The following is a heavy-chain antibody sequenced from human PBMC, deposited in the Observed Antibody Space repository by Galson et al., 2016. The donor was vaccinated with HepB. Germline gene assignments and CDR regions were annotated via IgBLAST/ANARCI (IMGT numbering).Heavy chain of an antibody. Sequence: SLRLSCAASGFTFENYAMHWVRQAPGKGLEWVSGITLNSGNMAYADSVKGRFTISRDNAKNSLYLQMNSLRAEDTAVYYCALYYYDSSGFVEYFQQWGQGTRVTVSS. D-gene: IGHD3-22*01. J-gene: IGHJ1*01. CDR2: ITLNSGNM. V-gene: IGHV3-9*01. CDR3: ALYYYDSSGFVEYFQQ. CDR1: GFTFENYA.